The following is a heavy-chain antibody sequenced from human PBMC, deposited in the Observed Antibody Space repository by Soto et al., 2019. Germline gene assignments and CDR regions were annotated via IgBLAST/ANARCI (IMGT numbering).Heavy chain of an antibody. CDR3: ATDEGSAPFDY. V-gene: IGHV3-33*01. CDR2: IWNDGSNE. J-gene: IGHJ4*02. CDR1: GFSFSTYG. Sequence: GGSLRLSCAASGFSFSTYGMHWVRQAPGQGLEWVAVIWNDGSNENYADSVKGRFTISRDNSKNTLYLQMNSLRAEDTAVYYCATDEGSAPFDYWGLGTLVTVSS.